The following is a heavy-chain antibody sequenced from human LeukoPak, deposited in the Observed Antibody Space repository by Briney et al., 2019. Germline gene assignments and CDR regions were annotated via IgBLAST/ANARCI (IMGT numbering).Heavy chain of an antibody. CDR3: AREIYGSGTHPFGY. J-gene: IGHJ4*02. CDR1: GFTFSTYD. V-gene: IGHV3-21*06. Sequence: GGSLRLSCAASGFTFSTYDMNWVRQAPGKGLEWLSAISSRSDYIYYADSVKGRFTVSRDNAENSLYLQMSSLRAEDTAVYYCAREIYGSGTHPFGYWGQGTLVTVSS. D-gene: IGHD3-10*01. CDR2: ISSRSDYI.